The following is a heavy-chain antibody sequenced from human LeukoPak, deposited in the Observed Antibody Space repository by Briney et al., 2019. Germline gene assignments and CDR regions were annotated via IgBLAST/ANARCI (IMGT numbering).Heavy chain of an antibody. CDR2: ISSSGSTL. J-gene: IGHJ3*02. V-gene: IGHV3-48*03. D-gene: IGHD4/OR15-4a*01. Sequence: GGSLRLSCAAYGFTFSNYEMNWVRQAPGKGLEWVSYISSSGSTLYYADSVKGRFTISRDNAKNSLYLQMNSLRAEDTAVYYCARYRSDDFGAFDIWGQGTVVTVSS. CDR3: ARYRSDDFGAFDI. CDR1: GFTFSNYE.